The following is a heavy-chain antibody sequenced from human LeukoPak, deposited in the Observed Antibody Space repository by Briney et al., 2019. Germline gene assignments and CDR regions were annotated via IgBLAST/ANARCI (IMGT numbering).Heavy chain of an antibody. CDR1: GFTFSGYA. CDR3: AKGLPRGLPAAEHLDY. D-gene: IGHD2-2*01. V-gene: IGHV3-23*01. J-gene: IGHJ4*02. Sequence: PGGSLRLSCAVSGFTFSGYAMSWVRQAPGKGLEWVSSISAGGSSSYYADSVKGRFTISRDNSKNTLYVQMNTLRAEDSALYYCAKGLPRGLPAAEHLDYWGQGTLVTVSP. CDR2: ISAGGSSS.